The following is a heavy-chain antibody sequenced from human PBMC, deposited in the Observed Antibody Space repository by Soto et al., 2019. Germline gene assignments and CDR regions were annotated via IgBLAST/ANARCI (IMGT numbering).Heavy chain of an antibody. J-gene: IGHJ6*02. CDR1: GYTFTSYA. CDR2: INAGNGNT. CDR3: AIVRDYYYGMDV. V-gene: IGHV1-3*01. Sequence: EASVKVSCKASGYTFTSYAMHWVRQAPGQRLEWMGWINAGNGNTKYSQKFQGRVTITRDTSASTAYMELSSLRSEDTAVYYCAIVRDYYYGMDVWGQGTTVTVSS.